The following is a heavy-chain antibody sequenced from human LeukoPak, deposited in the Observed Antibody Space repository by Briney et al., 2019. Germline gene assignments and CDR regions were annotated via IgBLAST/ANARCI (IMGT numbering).Heavy chain of an antibody. V-gene: IGHV4-30-4*01. J-gene: IGHJ4*02. D-gene: IGHD4-17*01. CDR2: IYYSGST. Sequence: SQTLSLTCTVSGDSISSGNYYWTWIRQPPGKGLEWIGYIYYSGSTFYNPSLKSRVTISVDRSKNQFSLKLSSVTAADTAVYYCARDRYGDHTYFDYWGQGTLVTVSS. CDR3: ARDRYGDHTYFDY. CDR1: GDSISSGNYY.